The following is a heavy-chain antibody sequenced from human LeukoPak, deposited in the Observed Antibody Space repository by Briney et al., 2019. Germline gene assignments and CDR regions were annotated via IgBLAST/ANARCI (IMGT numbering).Heavy chain of an antibody. V-gene: IGHV1-69*13. CDR3: ARDPGGGYAGANTDY. Sequence: SVKVSCKASGYTFTSYDINWVRQATGQGLEWMGGIIPIFGTANYAQKFQGRVTITADESTSTAYMELSSLRSEDTAVYYCARDPGGGYAGANTDYWGQGTLVTVSS. D-gene: IGHD5-12*01. CDR1: GYTFTSYD. J-gene: IGHJ4*02. CDR2: IIPIFGTA.